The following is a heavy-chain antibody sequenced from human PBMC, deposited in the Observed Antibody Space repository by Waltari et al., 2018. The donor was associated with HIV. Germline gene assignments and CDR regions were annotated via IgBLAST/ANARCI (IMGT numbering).Heavy chain of an antibody. Sequence: EVQLVQSGAEVKKPGESLKISCKNSGYSFTSYWIGWVRQMPGKGLEWMGIIYPSDSETRYSPPFQGQVTISADKSISTVYLQWRNLKASDSAMYYCARGQRGYGYEDFDYWGQGTLVTVSS. D-gene: IGHD5-18*01. V-gene: IGHV5-51*01. CDR3: ARGQRGYGYEDFDY. CDR2: IYPSDSET. CDR1: GYSFTSYW. J-gene: IGHJ4*02.